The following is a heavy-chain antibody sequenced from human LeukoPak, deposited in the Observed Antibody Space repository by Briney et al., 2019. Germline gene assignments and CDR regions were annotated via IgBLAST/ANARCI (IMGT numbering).Heavy chain of an antibody. J-gene: IGHJ4*02. CDR2: ISYDGSNK. CDR1: GFTFSSYG. Sequence: GGSLRLSCAASGFTFSSYGMHWVRQAPGKGLEWVAVISYDGSNKYYADSVKGRFTISRDNSKNTLYLQMNSLRAEDTAVYYWARGERGYPDYGGQGTLATVSS. V-gene: IGHV3-30*03. D-gene: IGHD3-16*01. CDR3: ARGERGYPDY.